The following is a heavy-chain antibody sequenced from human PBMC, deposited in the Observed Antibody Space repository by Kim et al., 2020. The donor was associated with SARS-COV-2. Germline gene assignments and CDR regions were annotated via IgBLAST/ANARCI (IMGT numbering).Heavy chain of an antibody. CDR2: INHSGST. CDR1: GGSFSGYY. V-gene: IGHV4-34*01. CDR3: ARGTDIVLMVYANSNWFDP. D-gene: IGHD2-8*01. Sequence: SETLSLTCAVYGGSFSGYYWSWIRQPPGKGLEWIGEINHSGSTNYNPSLKSRVTISVDTSKNQFSLKLSSVTAADTAVYYCARGTDIVLMVYANSNWFDPWGQGTLVTVSS. J-gene: IGHJ5*02.